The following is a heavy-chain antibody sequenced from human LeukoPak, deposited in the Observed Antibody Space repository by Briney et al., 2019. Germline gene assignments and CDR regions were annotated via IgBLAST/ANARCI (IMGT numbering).Heavy chain of an antibody. CDR3: AKEGRSPVVLDY. Sequence: GGSLRLSCAASGFTFSSYGMHWVRQAPGKGLEWVAFIRYDGSNKYYADSVKGRFTISRDNSKNTLYLQMNSPRAEDTAVYYCAKEGRSPVVLDYWGQGTLVTVSS. CDR2: IRYDGSNK. D-gene: IGHD2-15*01. V-gene: IGHV3-30*02. J-gene: IGHJ4*02. CDR1: GFTFSSYG.